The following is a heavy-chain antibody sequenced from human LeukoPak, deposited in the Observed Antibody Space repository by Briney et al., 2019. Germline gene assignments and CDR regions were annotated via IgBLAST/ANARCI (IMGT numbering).Heavy chain of an antibody. CDR3: ARANSMYYYDT. CDR1: GFTVSSSY. CDR2: LSSGGTT. Sequence: GGSLRLSCAASGFTVSSSYMTWVRQAPGKGLEWVSILSSGGTTYYADSVKGRFTISRDNSQNTLYLQMNNLRADDTAVYYCARANSMYYYDTWGQGTLVTVSS. V-gene: IGHV3-53*01. D-gene: IGHD3-22*01. J-gene: IGHJ4*02.